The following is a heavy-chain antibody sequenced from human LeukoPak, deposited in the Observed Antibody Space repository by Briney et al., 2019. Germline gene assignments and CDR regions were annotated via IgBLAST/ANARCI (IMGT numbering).Heavy chain of an antibody. D-gene: IGHD6-13*01. CDR1: GYSINSGYY. CDR3: ARADYSSSWTHDYYYMDV. J-gene: IGHJ6*03. V-gene: IGHV4-38-2*02. CDR2: IYHCGNT. Sequence: SETLSLTCTVSGYSINSGYYWGWIRQPPGKGLEWIGTIYHCGNTYYNPSLKSRVTISVETSKNLFSLNLSSVTAADTAVYYCARADYSSSWTHDYYYMDVWGKGTTVTVPS.